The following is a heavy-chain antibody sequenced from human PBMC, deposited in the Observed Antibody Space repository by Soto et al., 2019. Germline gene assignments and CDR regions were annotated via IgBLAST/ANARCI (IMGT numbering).Heavy chain of an antibody. CDR2: ISAYNGNT. CDR3: ARDLGDYVWGSYRSLHDFDY. Sequence: ASVKVSCKASGYTFTSYGISWVRQAPGQGLEWMGWISAYNGNTNYAQKLQGRVTMTTDTSTSTAYMELRSLRSDDTAVYYCARDLGDYVWGSYRSLHDFDYWGQGTLVNSPQ. D-gene: IGHD3-16*02. V-gene: IGHV1-18*01. CDR1: GYTFTSYG. J-gene: IGHJ4*02.